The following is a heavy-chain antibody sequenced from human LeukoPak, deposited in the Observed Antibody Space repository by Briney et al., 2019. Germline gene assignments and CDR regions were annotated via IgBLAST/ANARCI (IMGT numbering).Heavy chain of an antibody. Sequence: SETLSLTCTVCGGSISSSSYYWGWIRQPPGKGLEWIGSIYYSGSTYYNPSLKSRVTISVDTSKNQFSLKLSSVTAADTAVYYCAREGRGNDFLTGYIYYGMEVWGQGPRSPSS. V-gene: IGHV4-39*07. CDR1: GGSISSSSYY. J-gene: IGHJ6*02. D-gene: IGHD3-9*01. CDR2: IYYSGST. CDR3: AREGRGNDFLTGYIYYGMEV.